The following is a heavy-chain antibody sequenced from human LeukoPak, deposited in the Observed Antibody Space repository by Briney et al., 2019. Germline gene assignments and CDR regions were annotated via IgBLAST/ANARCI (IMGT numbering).Heavy chain of an antibody. J-gene: IGHJ6*03. CDR3: ARSSEGRYYYDSSGFSYYYYYMDV. CDR2: INHSGST. CDR1: GGSFSGYY. V-gene: IGHV4-34*01. Sequence: SETLSLTCAVYGGSFSGYYWSWIRQPPGKGLEWIGEINHSGSTNYNPSLKSRVTISVDTSKNHFSLKLSSVTAADTAVYYCARSSEGRYYYDSSGFSYYYYYMDVWGKGTTVTISS. D-gene: IGHD3-22*01.